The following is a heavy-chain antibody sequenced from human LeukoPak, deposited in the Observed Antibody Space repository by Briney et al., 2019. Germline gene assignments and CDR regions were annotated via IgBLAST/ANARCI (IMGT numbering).Heavy chain of an antibody. CDR3: ARKHLMGRDGYNRYAFDI. CDR2: INPSGGST. J-gene: IGHJ3*02. V-gene: IGHV1-46*01. D-gene: IGHD5-24*01. CDR1: GYTFTSYY. Sequence: SSVKVSCKASGYTFTSYYMHWVRQAPGQGLEWMGIINPSGGSTSYAQKFQGRVTITRDTSTSTVYTELSSLRSEDTAVYYCARKHLMGRDGYNRYAFDIWGQGTMVTVSS.